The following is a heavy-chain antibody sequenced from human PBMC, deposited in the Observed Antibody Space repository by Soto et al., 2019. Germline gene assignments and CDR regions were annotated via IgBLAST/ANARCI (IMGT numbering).Heavy chain of an antibody. CDR3: ARDLTTYGSPHFDY. V-gene: IGHV3-21*06. CDR2: INSGGIYR. D-gene: IGHD3-10*01. CDR1: GFMFSSYR. Sequence: EVQLVESGGGLVKRGGSLTLSCAASGFMFSSYRMNWVHQAPGKGLGWVSSINSGGIYRYYADSVQGRFTISRNNARNSFYLQMNSLGVEDTAVYYCARDLTTYGSPHFDYWGQGTLVTVVS. J-gene: IGHJ4*02.